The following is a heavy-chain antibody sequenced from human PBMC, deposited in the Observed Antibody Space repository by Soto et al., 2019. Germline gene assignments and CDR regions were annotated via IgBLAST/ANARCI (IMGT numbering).Heavy chain of an antibody. CDR1: GYTFTGYF. D-gene: IGHD5-12*01. CDR3: ARDLRSGYDTFFDY. J-gene: IGHJ4*02. Sequence: ASVTVSCKASGYTFTGYFMYRVRQAPGQGREWMGWINPKTGSTNYAQKFQGRVTMTRDTSISTAYMELGRLRSDDTAMYYCARDLRSGYDTFFDYWGQGTQVTVSS. CDR2: INPKTGST. V-gene: IGHV1-2*02.